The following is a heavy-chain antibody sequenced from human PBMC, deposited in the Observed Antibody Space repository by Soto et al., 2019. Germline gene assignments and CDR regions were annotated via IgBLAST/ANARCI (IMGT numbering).Heavy chain of an antibody. Sequence: VQLIESGGGVVQPGRSLRLSCAASGFIFNSYAMHWVRQAPGKGLEWVAFLSHDGSKRFYADSLKGRMTMSRDNFNDTLYLEVHSLRPEDTAVYYCAKDLIGYCGGSTCNIFQSWGQGPLVTVSS. J-gene: IGHJ4*02. CDR3: AKDLIGYCGGSTCNIFQS. V-gene: IGHV3-30*18. D-gene: IGHD2-2*01. CDR1: GFIFNSYA. CDR2: LSHDGSKR.